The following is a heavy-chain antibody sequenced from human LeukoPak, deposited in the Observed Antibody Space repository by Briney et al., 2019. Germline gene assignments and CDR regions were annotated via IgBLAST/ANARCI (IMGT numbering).Heavy chain of an antibody. Sequence: PGGSLRLSCAASGFTFSDYYMSWIRQAPGKGLEWVSYISSSGSTIYYADSVKGRFTTSRDNAKNSLYLQMNSLRAEDTAVYYCARDVRDRDSYGMDVWGQGTTVTVSS. D-gene: IGHD2-21*02. V-gene: IGHV3-11*01. CDR3: ARDVRDRDSYGMDV. CDR2: ISSSGSTI. CDR1: GFTFSDYY. J-gene: IGHJ6*02.